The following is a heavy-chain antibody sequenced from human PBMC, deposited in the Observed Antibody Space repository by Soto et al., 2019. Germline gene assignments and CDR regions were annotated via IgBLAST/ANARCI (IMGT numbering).Heavy chain of an antibody. CDR2: ISSGSSNI. CDR1: GFAFRSYN. D-gene: IGHD2-15*01. V-gene: IGHV3-21*01. J-gene: IGHJ4*02. CDR3: ASATVVAATFDF. Sequence: GGSLRLSCAASGFAFRSYNMNWVRQAPGKGLEWVASISSGSSNIYYADSVKGRFTISRDNAKNSLFLQMDSLRAEDSAVYYCASATVVAATFDFWGQGTLVTVSS.